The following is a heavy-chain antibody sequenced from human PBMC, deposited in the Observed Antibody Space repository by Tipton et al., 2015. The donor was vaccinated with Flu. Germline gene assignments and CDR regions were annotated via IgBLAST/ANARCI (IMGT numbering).Heavy chain of an antibody. Sequence: TLSLTCTVSGGSISRSTDYWGWIRQPPGKGLEWIGTIYYGGSTYYNPSLRSRVTMSLVTSKNQFSLRLSSVTAADTAVYSCARTYGPFNWFDPWGQGTLVTVSS. J-gene: IGHJ5*02. CDR1: GGSISRSTDY. CDR2: IYYGGST. V-gene: IGHV4-39*01. D-gene: IGHD3-10*01. CDR3: ARTYGPFNWFDP.